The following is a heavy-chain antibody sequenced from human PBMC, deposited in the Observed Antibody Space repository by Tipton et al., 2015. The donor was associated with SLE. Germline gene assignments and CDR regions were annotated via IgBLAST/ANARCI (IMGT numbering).Heavy chain of an antibody. CDR3: ARRLAWQLGVVGWFDP. V-gene: IGHV4-39*01. CDR1: GDSISRGTYY. Sequence: TLSLTCTVSGDSISRGTYYWGWIRQPPGKGLEWIGSIYYSGTTYYNPSLKSRLTISVDTSKNQFSLKLSSVTAADTAVYYCARRLAWQLGVVGWFDPWGQGTLVTVSS. J-gene: IGHJ5*02. D-gene: IGHD6-6*01. CDR2: IYYSGTT.